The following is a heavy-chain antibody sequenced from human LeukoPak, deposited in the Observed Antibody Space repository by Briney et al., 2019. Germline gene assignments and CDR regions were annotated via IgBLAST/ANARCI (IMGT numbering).Heavy chain of an antibody. Sequence: SVKVSCKASGGTFSSYAISWVRQAPGQGLEWMGGIIPIFGTANYAQKFQGRVTITADESTSTAYMELSSLRSEDTAVYYCASAGIAARHFDYWGQGTLVTVSS. D-gene: IGHD6-6*01. CDR2: IIPIFGTA. J-gene: IGHJ4*02. V-gene: IGHV1-69*13. CDR3: ASAGIAARHFDY. CDR1: GGTFSSYA.